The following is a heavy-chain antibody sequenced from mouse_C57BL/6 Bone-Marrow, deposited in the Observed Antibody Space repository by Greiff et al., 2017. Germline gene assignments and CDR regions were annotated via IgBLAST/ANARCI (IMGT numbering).Heavy chain of an antibody. J-gene: IGHJ4*01. CDR3: ARKRDYSNYDYAMDY. CDR1: GFSLTSYG. Sequence: VQLKESGPGLVQPSQSLSITCTVSGFSLTSYGVHWVRQSPGKGLEWLGVIWSGGSTDYNAAFISRLSISKDNSKSQVFFKMNSLQADDTAIYYCARKRDYSNYDYAMDYWGQGTSVTVSS. CDR2: IWSGGST. D-gene: IGHD2-5*01. V-gene: IGHV2-2*01.